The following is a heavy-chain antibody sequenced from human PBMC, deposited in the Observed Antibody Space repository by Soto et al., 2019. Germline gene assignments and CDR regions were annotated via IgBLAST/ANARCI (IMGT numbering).Heavy chain of an antibody. CDR2: ISWDGGST. CDR3: AKDRYCSSTSCYTIGGYYYYGMDV. V-gene: IGHV3-43D*04. CDR1: GFTFDDYA. Sequence: GGSLRLSCAASGFTFDDYAMHWVRQAPGKGLEWVSLISWDGGSTYYADSVKGRFTISRDNSKNSLYLQMNSLRAEDTALYYCAKDRYCSSTSCYTIGGYYYYGMDVWGQGTTVTVSS. J-gene: IGHJ6*02. D-gene: IGHD2-2*02.